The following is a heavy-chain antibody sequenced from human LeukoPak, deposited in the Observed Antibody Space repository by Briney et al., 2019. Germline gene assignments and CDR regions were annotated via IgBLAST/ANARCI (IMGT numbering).Heavy chain of an antibody. CDR2: MHSSGRT. J-gene: IGHJ6*03. CDR3: ARGLRGYSYGYVPWELSYYMDV. CDR1: GGSFSGYY. V-gene: IGHV4-59*10. D-gene: IGHD5-18*01. Sequence: SETLSLTCAVYGGSFSGYYWSWIRQPAGKGLEWIGRMHSSGRTSYSPSLKSRVTISVDTSKNQFSLKLSSVTAADTAVYYCARGLRGYSYGYVPWELSYYMDVWGKGTTVTISS.